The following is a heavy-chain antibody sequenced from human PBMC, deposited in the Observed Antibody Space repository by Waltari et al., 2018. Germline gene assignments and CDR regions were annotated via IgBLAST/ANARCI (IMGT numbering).Heavy chain of an antibody. CDR3: AREYYTHFDY. D-gene: IGHD3-10*01. Sequence: EVHLVQSGGGLVQPGGSLRLRCAAAGFNFGSYSMDWFRQAPGKGLEWVSYISSSSSTVYYADSVKGRFTISRDNAKNSLYLQMNSLRAEDTAVYYCAREYYTHFDYWGQGTLVTVSS. V-gene: IGHV3-48*01. CDR2: ISSSSSTV. CDR1: GFNFGSYS. J-gene: IGHJ4*02.